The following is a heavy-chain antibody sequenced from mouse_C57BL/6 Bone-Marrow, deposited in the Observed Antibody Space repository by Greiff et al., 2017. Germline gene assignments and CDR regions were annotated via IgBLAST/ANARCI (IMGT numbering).Heavy chain of an antibody. J-gene: IGHJ3*01. Sequence: DVKLVESGGGLVKPGGSLKLSCAASGFTFSDYGMHWVRQAPEKGLEWVAYISSGSSTIYYADTVKGRFHISRTNAQNPPFLQMTTLRSEDTDMYYCARSAYSNGFAYWGQGTLVTVSA. CDR2: ISSGSSTI. V-gene: IGHV5-17*01. D-gene: IGHD2-5*01. CDR3: ARSAYSNGFAY. CDR1: GFTFSDYG.